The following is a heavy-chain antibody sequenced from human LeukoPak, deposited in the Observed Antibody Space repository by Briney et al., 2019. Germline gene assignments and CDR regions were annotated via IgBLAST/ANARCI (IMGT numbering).Heavy chain of an antibody. CDR3: ARVGPYKITMVRGIMGYFDS. CDR2: INHSGGP. J-gene: IGHJ4*02. CDR1: GGSFSGNY. D-gene: IGHD3-10*01. Sequence: SETLSLTCAVYGGSFSGNYWSWIRQPPGKGMEWIGEINHSGGPNYNPSLKSRFTISGDTSKTQFSLKWSSVTAADTAVYYCARVGPYKITMVRGIMGYFDSWGQGNLVTVSS. V-gene: IGHV4-34*01.